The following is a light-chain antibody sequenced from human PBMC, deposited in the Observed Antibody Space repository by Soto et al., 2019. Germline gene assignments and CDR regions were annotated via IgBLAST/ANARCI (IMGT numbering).Light chain of an antibody. V-gene: IGLV1-44*01. CDR1: NSNIGSNT. CDR3: AAWDDSLNGRV. Sequence: QSVLTQPPSASGTPGQRVTISCSGSNSNIGSNTVNWYQQLPGTAPKLLIYYDNLRPSGVPDRISGSKSGTSASLAISGLQSDGEGDYYCAAWDDSLNGRVFGTGTKVTVL. J-gene: IGLJ1*01. CDR2: YDN.